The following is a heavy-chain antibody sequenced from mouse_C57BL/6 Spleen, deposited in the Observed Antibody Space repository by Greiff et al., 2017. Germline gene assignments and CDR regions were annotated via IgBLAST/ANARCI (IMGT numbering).Heavy chain of an antibody. Sequence: QVQLQQSGAELARPGASVKLSCKASGYTFTSYGISWVKQRTGQGLEWIGEIYPRSGNTYYNEKFKGKATLTADKSSITAYMELHSLTSEDSAVYFYSRGGRYYAMYYWGQRTTVTVSS. CDR3: SRGGRYYAMYY. CDR2: IYPRSGNT. CDR1: GYTFTSYG. V-gene: IGHV1-81*01. J-gene: IGHJ4*01.